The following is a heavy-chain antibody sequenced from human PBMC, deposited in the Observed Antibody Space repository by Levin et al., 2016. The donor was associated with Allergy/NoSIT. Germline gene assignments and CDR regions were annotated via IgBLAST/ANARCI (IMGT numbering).Heavy chain of an antibody. CDR3: AREEGHTVTPGGYFQH. J-gene: IGHJ1*01. CDR2: ISAYNGNT. D-gene: IGHD4-17*01. CDR1: GYTFTSYG. Sequence: ASVKVSCKASGYTFTSYGISWVRQAPGQGLEWMGWISAYNGNTNYAQKLQGRVTMTTDTSTSTAYMELRSLRSDDTAVYYCAREEGHTVTPGGYFQHWGQGTLVTVSS. V-gene: IGHV1-18*01.